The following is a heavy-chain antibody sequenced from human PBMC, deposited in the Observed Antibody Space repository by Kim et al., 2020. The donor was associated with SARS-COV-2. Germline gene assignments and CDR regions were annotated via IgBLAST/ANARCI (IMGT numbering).Heavy chain of an antibody. CDR1: GYTFTSYD. J-gene: IGHJ6*03. Sequence: ASVKVSCKASGYTFTSYDINWVRQATGQGLEWMGWMNPNSGNTGYAQKFQGRVTMTRNTSISTAYMELSSLRSENTAVYYCARGPSSSSITCHYCMDVWGKGTTVTVSS. D-gene: IGHD2-2*01. CDR3: ARGPSSSSITCHYCMDV. V-gene: IGHV1-8*01. CDR2: MNPNSGNT.